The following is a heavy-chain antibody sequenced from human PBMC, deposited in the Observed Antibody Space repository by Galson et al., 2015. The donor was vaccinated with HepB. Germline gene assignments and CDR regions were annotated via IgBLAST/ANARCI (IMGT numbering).Heavy chain of an antibody. J-gene: IGHJ4*02. CDR2: ISGSGGST. D-gene: IGHD3-22*01. V-gene: IGHV3-23*01. Sequence: SLRLSCAASGFTFSSYAMSWVRQAPGKGLEWVSAISGSGGSTYYADSVKGRFTISRDNSKNTLYLQMNSLRAEDTAVYYYAKDSIWDSSGYYSVRFYWGQGTLVTVSS. CDR3: AKDSIWDSSGYYSVRFY. CDR1: GFTFSSYA.